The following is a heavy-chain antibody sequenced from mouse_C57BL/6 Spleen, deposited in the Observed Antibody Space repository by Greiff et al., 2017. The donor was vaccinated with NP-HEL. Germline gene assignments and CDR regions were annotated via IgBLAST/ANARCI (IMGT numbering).Heavy chain of an antibody. CDR2: IRSKSNNYAT. CDR3: VRRGLRVGYFDV. Sequence: EVQLQESGGGLVQPKGSLKLSCAASGFSFNTYAMNWVRQAPGKGLEWVARIRSKSNNYATYYADSVKDRFTISRDDSESMLYLQMNNLKTEDTAMYYCVRRGLRVGYFDVWGTGTTVTVSS. J-gene: IGHJ1*03. CDR1: GFSFNTYA. V-gene: IGHV10-1*01. D-gene: IGHD1-1*01.